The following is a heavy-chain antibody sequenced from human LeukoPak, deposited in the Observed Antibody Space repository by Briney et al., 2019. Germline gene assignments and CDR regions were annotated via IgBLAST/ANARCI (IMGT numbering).Heavy chain of an antibody. CDR2: TNPRNGNT. Sequence: ASVKVSCKASGYTFITYGISWVRQAPGQGLEWMGWTNPRNGNTNYVQNLQGRVTMTTDTFTSTAYMELRSLRSDDTAVYDCARVGYDSSGHHRYAFDIWGQGTMVTVSS. CDR3: ARVGYDSSGHHRYAFDI. V-gene: IGHV1-18*01. J-gene: IGHJ3*02. D-gene: IGHD3-22*01. CDR1: GYTFITYG.